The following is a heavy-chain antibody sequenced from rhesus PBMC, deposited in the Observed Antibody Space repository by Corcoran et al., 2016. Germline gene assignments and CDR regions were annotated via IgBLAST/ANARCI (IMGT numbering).Heavy chain of an antibody. D-gene: IGHD7-45*01. CDR1: GFTFSSYW. J-gene: IGHJ6*01. V-gene: IGHV3S19*01. CDR3: SRGLPPGEVYGLDS. CDR2: ISGDGSII. Sequence: EVHLAESGGGLVQPGGSLRLSCAASGFTFSSYWLHWVRQAPGKGLEWVSRISGDGSIISYADSVKGRFIMSRENAKNSLYLQMNSLRAEDTAVYYCSRGLPPGEVYGLDSWGQGVVVTVSS.